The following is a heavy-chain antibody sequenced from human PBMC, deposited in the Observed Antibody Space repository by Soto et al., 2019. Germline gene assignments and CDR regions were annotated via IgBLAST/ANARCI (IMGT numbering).Heavy chain of an antibody. CDR2: ISGSGGST. D-gene: IGHD6-13*01. CDR3: AKATAAAGNYSWFDP. Sequence: PVGSLRLSCASSVCTFSSYAMNCVRHSPGKGLEWVSAISGSGGSTYYADSVKGRFTISRDNSKNTLYLQMNSLRAEDTAVYYCAKATAAAGNYSWFDPWGQGTLVNVS. V-gene: IGHV3-23*01. CDR1: VCTFSSYA. J-gene: IGHJ5*02.